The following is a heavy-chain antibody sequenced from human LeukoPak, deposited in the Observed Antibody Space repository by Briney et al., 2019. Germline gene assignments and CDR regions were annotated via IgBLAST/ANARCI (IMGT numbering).Heavy chain of an antibody. CDR1: GVSLSAYY. V-gene: IGHV4-34*01. Sequence: SETLSLTCAVSGVSLSAYYWSWIRQPPGKGLEWIGEVSPGGYAKYNPSLKGRVTISVDTSENQLSLRVTSVTAADAAMYYCARIRCGHSDDICYNHWAQGTLVTVSS. J-gene: IGHJ5*02. CDR2: VSPGGYA. D-gene: IGHD2-21*01. CDR3: ARIRCGHSDDICYNH.